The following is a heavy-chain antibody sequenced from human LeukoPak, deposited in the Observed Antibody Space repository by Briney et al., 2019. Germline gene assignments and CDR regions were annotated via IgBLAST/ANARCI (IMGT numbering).Heavy chain of an antibody. CDR2: ISWNSGSI. D-gene: IGHD4-17*01. Sequence: GGSLRLSCAASGFTFDDYAMHWVRQAPGKGLEWVSGISWNSGSIGYADSVKGRFTISRDNAKNSLYLQMNGLRAEDTALYYCAKDNYGDWGYYFDYWGQGTLVTVSS. V-gene: IGHV3-9*01. CDR1: GFTFDDYA. CDR3: AKDNYGDWGYYFDY. J-gene: IGHJ4*02.